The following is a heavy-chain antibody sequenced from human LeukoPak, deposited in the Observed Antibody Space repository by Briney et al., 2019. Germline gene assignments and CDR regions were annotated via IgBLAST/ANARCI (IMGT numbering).Heavy chain of an antibody. J-gene: IGHJ4*02. V-gene: IGHV3-23*01. D-gene: IGHD6-13*01. CDR1: GFTFSTYD. CDR3: AKPPPDSSSWLFDY. Sequence: GGSLRLSCAASGFTFSTYDMSWVRQAPGKGLEWVSTISDNGGSTYYADSVKGRFTISRDNSKNTLYLQMNSLRVEDTAVYYCAKPPPDSSSWLFDYWGQGTLVTVSS. CDR2: ISDNGGST.